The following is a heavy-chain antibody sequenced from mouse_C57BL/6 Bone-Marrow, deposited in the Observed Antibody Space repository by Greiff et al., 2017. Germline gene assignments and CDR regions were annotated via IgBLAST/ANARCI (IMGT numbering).Heavy chain of an antibody. CDR3: TTGTVVATEYFDV. J-gene: IGHJ1*03. D-gene: IGHD1-1*01. CDR1: GFNIKDDY. CDR2: IDPENGDT. Sequence: EVKLMESGAELVRPGASVKLSCTASGFNIKDDYMHWVKQRPEQGLEWIGWIDPENGDTEYASKFQGKATITADTSSNTAYLQLSSLTSEDTAVYYCTTGTVVATEYFDVWGTGTTVTVSS. V-gene: IGHV14-4*01.